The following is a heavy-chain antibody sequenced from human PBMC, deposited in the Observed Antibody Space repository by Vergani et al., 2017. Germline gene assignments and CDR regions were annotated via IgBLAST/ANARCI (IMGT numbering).Heavy chain of an antibody. CDR2: INHSGST. CDR1: GGSFSGYY. Sequence: QVQLQQWGAGLLKPSETLSLTCAVYGGSFSGYYWSWIRQPPGKGLEWIGEINHSGSTTYNPSLKSRVTISVDTSKNQFSLKLSSVTAADTAVYYCARTPRNYDFWSGSLHYFDYWGQGTLVTVSS. D-gene: IGHD3-3*01. CDR3: ARTPRNYDFWSGSLHYFDY. J-gene: IGHJ4*02. V-gene: IGHV4-34*01.